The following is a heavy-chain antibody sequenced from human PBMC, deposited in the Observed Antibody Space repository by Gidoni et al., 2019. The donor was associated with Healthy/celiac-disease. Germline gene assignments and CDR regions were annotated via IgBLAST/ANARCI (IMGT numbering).Heavy chain of an antibody. J-gene: IGHJ6*02. CDR2: IIPILGIA. CDR3: ARELGTAMAHYYYGMDV. CDR1: GGTFRSYA. V-gene: IGHV1-69*04. D-gene: IGHD5-18*01. Sequence: QVQLVQSGAEVKKPGSSVKVYCKASGGTFRSYAISWVRQAPGQGLEWMGRIIPILGIANYAQKFQGRVTITADKSTSTAYMELSSLRSEDTAVYYCARELGTAMAHYYYGMDVWGQGTTVTVSS.